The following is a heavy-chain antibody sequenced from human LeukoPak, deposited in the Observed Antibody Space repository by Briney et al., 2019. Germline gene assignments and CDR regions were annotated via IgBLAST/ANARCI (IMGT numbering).Heavy chain of an antibody. V-gene: IGHV4-61*03. CDR3: ARVRRLMVRGVITSHFDY. CDR2: IYYSGST. J-gene: IGHJ4*02. D-gene: IGHD3-10*01. CDR1: GASVSSGSYY. Sequence: PSETLSLTCTVSGASVSSGSYYWSWIRQPPGKGLEWIGYIYYSGSTDYHPSLKSRVTISLDTSRNHFSLRLTSVTAADTAVYYCARVRRLMVRGVITSHFDYWGQGTLVTVSS.